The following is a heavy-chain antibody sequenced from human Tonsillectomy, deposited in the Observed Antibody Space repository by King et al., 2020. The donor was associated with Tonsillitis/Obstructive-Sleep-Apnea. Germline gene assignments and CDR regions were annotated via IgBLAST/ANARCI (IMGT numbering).Heavy chain of an antibody. CDR3: ARDISSGWSRNDAFDI. J-gene: IGHJ3*02. CDR1: GYTFTSYA. Sequence: VQLVQSGSELKKPGASVKVSCKASGYTFTSYAMNWVRQAPGQGLEWLGWINTNTGRPTYAQGFTGRFVFSLDTSVSTAYLQISSLKAEDTAVYYCARDISSGWSRNDAFDIWGQGTMVTVSS. D-gene: IGHD6-19*01. CDR2: INTNTGRP. V-gene: IGHV7-4-1*02.